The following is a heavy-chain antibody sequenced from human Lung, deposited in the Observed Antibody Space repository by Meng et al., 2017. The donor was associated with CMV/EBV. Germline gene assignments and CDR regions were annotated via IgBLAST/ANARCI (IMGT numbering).Heavy chain of an antibody. Sequence: GESLMISCAASGFPLSNYWMSWVRQAPGKGLEWVANIKQDGSEKHYVDSVKGRFTISRDTAKNSLFLQMNSLRADDTALYYCARDRGSPWPSFEYWGQGTLVTVSS. V-gene: IGHV3-7*01. CDR2: IKQDGSEK. CDR3: ARDRGSPWPSFEY. D-gene: IGHD3-10*01. CDR1: GFPLSNYW. J-gene: IGHJ4*02.